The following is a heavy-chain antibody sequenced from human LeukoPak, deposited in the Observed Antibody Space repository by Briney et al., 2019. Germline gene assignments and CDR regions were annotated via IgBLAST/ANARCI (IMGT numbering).Heavy chain of an antibody. V-gene: IGHV3-23*01. CDR2: ISGSGGST. J-gene: IGHJ4*02. D-gene: IGHD3-10*01. Sequence: GGSLRLSCAASGFTFSSYAMSWVRQAPGKGLEWVSAISGSGGSTYYADSVKGRFAISRDNSKNTLYLQMNSLRAEDTAVYYCAKVGDYYGSGSLVDYWGQGTLVTVSS. CDR1: GFTFSSYA. CDR3: AKVGDYYGSGSLVDY.